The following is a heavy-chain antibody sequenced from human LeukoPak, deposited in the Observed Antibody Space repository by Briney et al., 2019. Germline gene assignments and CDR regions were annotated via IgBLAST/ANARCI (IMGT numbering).Heavy chain of an antibody. D-gene: IGHD3-22*01. CDR3: ATDPLYYYDSSGIT. Sequence: ASVKVSCKASGYTFTSYDINWVRQATGQGLEWMGWMNPNSGNTGYAQKFQGRVTMTRNTSISTAYMELSSLRSEDTAVYYCATDPLYYYDSSGITWGQGTLVTVSS. CDR2: MNPNSGNT. V-gene: IGHV1-8*01. J-gene: IGHJ5*02. CDR1: GYTFTSYD.